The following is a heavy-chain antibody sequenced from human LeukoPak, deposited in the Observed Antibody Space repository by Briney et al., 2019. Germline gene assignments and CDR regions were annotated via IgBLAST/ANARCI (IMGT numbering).Heavy chain of an antibody. CDR1: GGSISSYY. J-gene: IGHJ4*02. CDR3: ARHSTASGYLNYFDY. D-gene: IGHD1-1*01. Sequence: SETLSLTCTVSGGSISSYYWSWIRQPPGKGLEWIGYIYYTGSTNYNPSLKSRVTISLDTSKNQFSLKLSSMTAADTAVYYCARHSTASGYLNYFDYWGQGTLVTVSS. CDR2: IYYTGST. V-gene: IGHV4-59*08.